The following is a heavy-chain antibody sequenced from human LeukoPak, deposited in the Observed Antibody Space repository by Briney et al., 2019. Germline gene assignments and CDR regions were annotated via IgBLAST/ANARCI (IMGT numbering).Heavy chain of an antibody. D-gene: IGHD1-14*01. CDR1: GYTFIGYY. Sequence: ASVKVSCKASGYTFIGYYTHWVRQAPGQGLEWMGWINPNSGGTNYAQKFQGRVTMTRDTSISTAYMELSRLRSDDTAVYYCARYDEGTIGTLISNWGQGTLVTVSS. V-gene: IGHV1-2*02. CDR2: INPNSGGT. CDR3: ARYDEGTIGTLISN. J-gene: IGHJ4*02.